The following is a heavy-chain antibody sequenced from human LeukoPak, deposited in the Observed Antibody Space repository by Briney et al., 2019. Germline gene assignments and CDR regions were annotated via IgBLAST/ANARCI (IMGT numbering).Heavy chain of an antibody. J-gene: IGHJ4*02. V-gene: IGHV1-46*03. CDR2: INPSGGST. CDR1: GYIFTNYY. D-gene: IGHD5-12*01. Sequence: ASVKLSCTASGYIFTNYYMHWVRQAPGQGLEWMGIINPSGGSTNYAQEFQGRVTMTRDTSTSTVYMELGSLRSGDTAVYYCARDEGDTGYDSPGYWGQGTLVTVSS. CDR3: ARDEGDTGYDSPGY.